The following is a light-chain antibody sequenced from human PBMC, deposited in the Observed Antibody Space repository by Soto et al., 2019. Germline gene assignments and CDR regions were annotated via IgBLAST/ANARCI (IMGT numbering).Light chain of an antibody. Sequence: EIVMTQSPATLSVSPGGRATLSCRASQSVSSNLAWYQQKPGQAPRLLIYGASTRATGIPARFSGSGSGTEFTLTISSLQSEDFAVYYCQQYNNWPRGTFGQGTKV. CDR2: GAS. J-gene: IGKJ1*01. CDR1: QSVSSN. V-gene: IGKV3-15*01. CDR3: QQYNNWPRGT.